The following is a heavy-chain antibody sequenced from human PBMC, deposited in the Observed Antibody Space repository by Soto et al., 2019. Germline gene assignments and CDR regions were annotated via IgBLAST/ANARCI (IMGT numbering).Heavy chain of an antibody. CDR1: VFTFSIYA. CDR3: VKDSYVDY. J-gene: IGHJ4*02. V-gene: IGHV3-64D*06. CDR2: ISSDGRPT. Sequence: PGGSXRLSGSFSVFTFSIYAMHWVGQAPGKGLEYVSSISSDGRPTYYADSVKGRFTISRDNSKNTLYLQMYSLKAEDTAVYYCVKDSYVDYWGQGTLVTVSS.